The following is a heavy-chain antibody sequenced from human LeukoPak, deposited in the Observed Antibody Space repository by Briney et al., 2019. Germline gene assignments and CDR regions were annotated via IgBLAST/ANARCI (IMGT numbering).Heavy chain of an antibody. CDR3: ARGPGLVDGSGSPGY. J-gene: IGHJ4*02. D-gene: IGHD3-10*01. Sequence: GGSLRLSCAASGFTFDDYAMHWVRQAPGKGLEWVSGISWSSDSIGYADSVKGRFTISRDNGKNSLYLQMNSLRAEDTAVYYCARGPGLVDGSGSPGYWGQGTLVTVSS. CDR1: GFTFDDYA. V-gene: IGHV3-9*01. CDR2: ISWSSDSI.